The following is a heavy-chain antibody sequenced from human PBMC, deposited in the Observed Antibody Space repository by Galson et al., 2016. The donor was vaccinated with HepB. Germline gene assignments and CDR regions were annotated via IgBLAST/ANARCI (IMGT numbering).Heavy chain of an antibody. CDR1: GFTFSSYT. D-gene: IGHD3-3*01. J-gene: IGHJ6*02. V-gene: IGHV3-30-3*01. CDR2: ISYDENTT. CDR3: ARGAMSGYPLHYDYYYGLDV. Sequence: SLRLSCAASGFTFSSYTLHWVRQAPGKGLEWVAVISYDENTTHYADFVKGRFTISRDNSKDILSLQVNSLRVEDTAIYFCARGAMSGYPLHYDYYYGLDVWGQGTTVTVSS.